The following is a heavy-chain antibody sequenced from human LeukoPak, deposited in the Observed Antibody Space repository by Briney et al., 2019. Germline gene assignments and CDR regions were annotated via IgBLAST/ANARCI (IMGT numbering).Heavy chain of an antibody. CDR2: IRSDSTT. J-gene: IGHJ4*02. Sequence: PGGSLRLSCEASGFTFGSYGMIWVRQAPGKGLEWISFIRSDSTTEYADSVRGRFTISRDNAKNSLYLTMNSLRAEDTALYYCSRDLRGLDHWGQGTLVTVSS. CDR1: GFTFGSYG. D-gene: IGHD3/OR15-3a*01. CDR3: SRDLRGLDH. V-gene: IGHV3-48*01.